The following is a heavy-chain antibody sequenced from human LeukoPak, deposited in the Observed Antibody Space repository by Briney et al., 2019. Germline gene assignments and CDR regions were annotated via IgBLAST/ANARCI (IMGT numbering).Heavy chain of an antibody. CDR1: GDSISSRTYY. J-gene: IGHJ4*02. CDR3: ARAGFSSGSYFDY. V-gene: IGHV4-61*01. D-gene: IGHD1-26*01. Sequence: SSETLSLTCTISGDSISSRTYYWGWIRQPPGKGLEWIGYIYYSGSTNYNPSLKSRVTISVDTSKNQFSLKLSSVTAADTAVYYCARAGFSSGSYFDYWGQGTLVTVSS. CDR2: IYYSGST.